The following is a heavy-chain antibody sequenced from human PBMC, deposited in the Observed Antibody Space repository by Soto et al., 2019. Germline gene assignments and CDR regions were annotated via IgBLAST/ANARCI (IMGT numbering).Heavy chain of an antibody. CDR2: ISLYSDGT. D-gene: IGHD2-2*01. CDR1: GYTFSNYG. Sequence: QVQLVQSGGEVKRPGASVKVSCKTSGYTFSNYGITWVRQAPGQPLEWLGWISLYSDGTNYAQKFQGRVSMTTDTYTTTAYMELRSLRSDDTSVYYCASVVPGAEAWFGPWGQGTLVTVSS. J-gene: IGHJ5*02. CDR3: ASVVPGAEAWFGP. V-gene: IGHV1-18*01.